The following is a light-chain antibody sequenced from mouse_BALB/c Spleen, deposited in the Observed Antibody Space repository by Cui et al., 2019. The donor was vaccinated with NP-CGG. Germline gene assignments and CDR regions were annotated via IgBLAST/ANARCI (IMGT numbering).Light chain of an antibody. CDR2: GTN. V-gene: IGLV1*01. CDR3: ALWYSNHWV. Sequence: QAVVTQESALTTSPGETVTLTCRSSTGAVTASNDANWVQEKPDHLFTGLIGGTNNRAPGVPARFSGSLIGDKAALTITWAQTEDEAIYFCALWYSNHWVFGGGTKLTV. J-gene: IGLJ1*01. CDR1: TGAVTASND.